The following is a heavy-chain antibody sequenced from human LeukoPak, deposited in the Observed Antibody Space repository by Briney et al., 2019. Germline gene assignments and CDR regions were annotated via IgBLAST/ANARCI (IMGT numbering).Heavy chain of an antibody. CDR3: ARDDEPGIAAAGTT. CDR1: GFTVSSNY. CDR2: IYSGGST. Sequence: GGSLRLSCAASGFTVSSNYMSWVRQAPGKGLEWVSVIYSGGSTYYADSLKGRFTISRDNSKNTLYLQMNSLRAEDTAVYYCARDDEPGIAAAGTTWGQGTLVTDSS. J-gene: IGHJ5*02. V-gene: IGHV3-66*01. D-gene: IGHD6-13*01.